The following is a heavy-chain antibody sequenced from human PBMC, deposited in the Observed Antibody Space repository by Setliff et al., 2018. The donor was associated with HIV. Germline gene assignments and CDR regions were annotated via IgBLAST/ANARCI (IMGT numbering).Heavy chain of an antibody. CDR2: IYQSGST. D-gene: IGHD5-18*01. CDR1: GYSISSGYY. J-gene: IGHJ6*02. V-gene: IGHV4-38-2*02. CDR3: ARLFAGYSYGYYYYGIDG. Sequence: PSETLSLTCTVSGYSISSGYYWGWIRQPPGKGLEWIGNIYQSGSTYYNPSLKSRVTISIDASKNQFSLRLNYVTAADTAVYYCARLFAGYSYGYYYYGIDGWGLGTTVT.